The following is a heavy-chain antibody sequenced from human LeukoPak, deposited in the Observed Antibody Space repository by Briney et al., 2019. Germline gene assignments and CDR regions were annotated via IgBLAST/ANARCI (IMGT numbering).Heavy chain of an antibody. CDR3: ANSPLLRSWPPDAFDI. V-gene: IGHV3-23*01. Sequence: GGSLRLSCAASGFTFSSYAMSWVRQAPGKGLEWVSAISGSGGSTYYADSVKGRFTISRDNSKNTLYLQMNSLRAEDTAVYYCANSPLLRSWPPDAFDIWGQGTMVTVSS. J-gene: IGHJ3*02. D-gene: IGHD6-13*01. CDR2: ISGSGGST. CDR1: GFTFSSYA.